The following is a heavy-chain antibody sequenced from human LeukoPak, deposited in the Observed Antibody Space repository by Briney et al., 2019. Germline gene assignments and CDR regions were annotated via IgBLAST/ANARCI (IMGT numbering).Heavy chain of an antibody. CDR1: GYTFTAHY. V-gene: IGHV1-46*01. J-gene: IGHJ4*02. CDR2: INPSGGST. D-gene: IGHD1-26*01. Sequence: ASVKVSCKVSGYTFTAHYMHWVRQAPGQGLEWMGMINPSGGSTTYAQRFQGRVTMTRDMSTSTVYMELSSLISEDTAVYYCARGFVEVVGGVDGYFDYWGQGTLVTVSS. CDR3: ARGFVEVVGGVDGYFDY.